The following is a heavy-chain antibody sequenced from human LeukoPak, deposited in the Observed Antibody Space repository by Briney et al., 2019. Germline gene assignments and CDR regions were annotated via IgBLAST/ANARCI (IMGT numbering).Heavy chain of an antibody. CDR3: AKDPVTYDFWSGYGEYYFDY. Sequence: GGSLRLSCAASGFTFSSYGMHWVRQAPGKGLERVAFIRYDGSNKYYADSVKGRFTISRDNSKNTLYLQMNSLRAEDTAVYYCAKDPVTYDFWSGYGEYYFDYWGQGTLVTVSS. J-gene: IGHJ4*02. CDR2: IRYDGSNK. D-gene: IGHD3-3*01. CDR1: GFTFSSYG. V-gene: IGHV3-30*02.